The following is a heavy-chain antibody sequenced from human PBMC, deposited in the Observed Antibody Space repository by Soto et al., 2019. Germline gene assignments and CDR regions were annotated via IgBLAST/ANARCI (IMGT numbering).Heavy chain of an antibody. CDR1: GGFLSESY. V-gene: IGHV4-34*01. D-gene: IGHD3-16*01. CDR2: INHVGGT. J-gene: IGHJ5*02. Sequence: SETLSLTCAVYGGFLSESYWTWIRQPPGKGLEWIGEINHVGGTNYNPSLKSRVTMSVDTSQNQFSLMLISVTAADKAMYFCVRIRYQLPSSVLWLDPWGQGTPVTVSS. CDR3: VRIRYQLPSSVLWLDP.